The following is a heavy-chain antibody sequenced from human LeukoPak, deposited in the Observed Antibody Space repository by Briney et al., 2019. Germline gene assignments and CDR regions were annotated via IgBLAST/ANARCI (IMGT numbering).Heavy chain of an antibody. D-gene: IGHD3-16*01. CDR3: ARRGAVSGGSDY. CDR1: GYTFTSYY. J-gene: IGHJ4*02. V-gene: IGHV3-64*01. Sequence: GASVKVSCKASGYTFTSYYMHWVRQAPGKGLEYVSVISSNGGSTYYANSVKGRFTISRDNSKNTLYLQMGSLRAEDMAVYYCARRGAVSGGSDYWGQGTLVTVSS. CDR2: ISSNGGST.